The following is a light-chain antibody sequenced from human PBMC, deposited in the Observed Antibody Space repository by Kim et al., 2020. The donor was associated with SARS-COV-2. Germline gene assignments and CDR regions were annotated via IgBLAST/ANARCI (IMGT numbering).Light chain of an antibody. J-gene: IGKJ2*01. CDR3: QQYNSYSYT. CDR2: AAS. V-gene: IGKV1-5*01. Sequence: DIQMTQSPSPLSASVGDRVTITCRASQSISTNLNWYQQKSGKAPKLLIYAASSLESGVPSRFSGSGSGTEFTLTISSLQPDDSATYYCQQYNSYSYTFGQGTKLE. CDR1: QSISTN.